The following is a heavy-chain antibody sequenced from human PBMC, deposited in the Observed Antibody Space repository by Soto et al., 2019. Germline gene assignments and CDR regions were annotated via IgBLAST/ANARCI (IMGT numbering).Heavy chain of an antibody. CDR1: GDSISRGDYS. CDR2: IYHSGTT. CDR3: ARLSPTTYYGMDV. Sequence: QLQLQESGSGLVRPSQTLSLTCAVSGDSISRGDYSWNWIRQPPGKGLEWIGNIYHSGTTSYNPSLKSRLTITVDRSGNQFSLRLTSVTAADSAVYYCARLSPTTYYGMDVWGQGTTVTVSS. D-gene: IGHD1-7*01. J-gene: IGHJ6*02. V-gene: IGHV4-30-2*01.